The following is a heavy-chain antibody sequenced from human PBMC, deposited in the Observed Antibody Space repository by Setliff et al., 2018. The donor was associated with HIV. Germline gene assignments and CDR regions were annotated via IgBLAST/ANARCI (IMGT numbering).Heavy chain of an antibody. V-gene: IGHV1-46*01. Sequence: ASVKVSCKASGDTFTSYYMHWVRQATGQRLEWMAVINPSGSTTYSQNFQGRITVTRDTSTNTVYMDLSSLTSEDTAIYYCVRDLPGPAISSGWMKNLFDPWGQGTLVTVSS. J-gene: IGHJ5*02. CDR3: VRDLPGPAISSGWMKNLFDP. CDR2: INPSGST. D-gene: IGHD6-19*01. CDR1: GDTFTSYY.